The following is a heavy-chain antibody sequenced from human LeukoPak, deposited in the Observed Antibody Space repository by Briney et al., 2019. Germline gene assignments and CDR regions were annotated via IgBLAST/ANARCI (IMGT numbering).Heavy chain of an antibody. V-gene: IGHV3-48*03. CDR2: ITSSGSTI. J-gene: IGHJ4*02. Sequence: SGGSLRLSCAASGFTFSSYDMNWVRQAPGKGLEWVSYITSSGSTIYYADSVKGRFTMSRDNAKNSLYLQMNSLRAEDTAVYYCARGGLLAFDYWGQGTLVTVSS. CDR3: ARGGLLAFDY. CDR1: GFTFSSYD. D-gene: IGHD2-15*01.